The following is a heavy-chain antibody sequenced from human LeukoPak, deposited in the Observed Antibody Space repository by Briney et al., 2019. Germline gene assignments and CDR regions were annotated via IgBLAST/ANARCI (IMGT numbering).Heavy chain of an antibody. CDR3: ARDRNVPVRGKNYYYYGMDV. D-gene: IGHD1-1*01. CDR1: GFTFSSYE. CDR2: ISSSGSTI. Sequence: GGSLRLSCAASGFTFSSYEMNWVRQAPGKGLERVSYISSSGSTIYYADSVKGRFTISRDNAKNSLYLQMDSLRAEDTAVYYCARDRNVPVRGKNYYYYGMDVWGQGTTVTVSS. V-gene: IGHV3-48*03. J-gene: IGHJ6*02.